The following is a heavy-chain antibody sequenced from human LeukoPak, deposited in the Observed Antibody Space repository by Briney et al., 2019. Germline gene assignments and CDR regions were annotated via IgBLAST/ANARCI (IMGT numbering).Heavy chain of an antibody. V-gene: IGHV1-18*01. CDR2: ISPYNGNT. CDR1: GYTFTIYG. Sequence: ASVKVSCKASGYTFTIYGINWVRQAPGQGLEWMGWISPYNGNTNYAQKFQGRVTMTTDTSTSTAYMELRSLRSDDTAVYYCARYGSYGNAFDIWGQGTMVTVSS. J-gene: IGHJ3*02. D-gene: IGHD1-26*01. CDR3: ARYGSYGNAFDI.